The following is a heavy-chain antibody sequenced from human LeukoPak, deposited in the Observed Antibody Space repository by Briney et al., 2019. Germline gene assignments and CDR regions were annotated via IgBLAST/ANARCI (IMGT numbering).Heavy chain of an antibody. D-gene: IGHD2-2*01. V-gene: IGHV5-51*01. CDR3: ASLYCSSTSCQEYYFDY. J-gene: IGHJ4*02. CDR1: GYSFTSYW. Sequence: GESLKISCKGSGYSFTSYWIGWVRQMPGRGLEWMGIIYPGDSDTRYSPSFQGQVTISADKSISTAYLQWSSLKASDTAMYYCASLYCSSTSCQEYYFDYWGQGTLVTVSS. CDR2: IYPGDSDT.